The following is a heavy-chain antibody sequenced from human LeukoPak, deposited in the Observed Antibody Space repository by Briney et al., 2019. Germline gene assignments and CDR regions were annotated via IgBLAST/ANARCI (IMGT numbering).Heavy chain of an antibody. CDR1: GFTFSSYW. V-gene: IGHV3-74*01. J-gene: IGHJ4*02. Sequence: HPGGSLRLSCAASGFTFSSYWMHWVRQVPGKGLVWVARINPGGSSITYADSVKGRFTISRDNAKNTLYLQMDSLRAEDTAVYYCARGKLVVPAAMRDYWGQGTLVTVSS. CDR2: INPGGSSI. CDR3: ARGKLVVPAAMRDY. D-gene: IGHD2-2*01.